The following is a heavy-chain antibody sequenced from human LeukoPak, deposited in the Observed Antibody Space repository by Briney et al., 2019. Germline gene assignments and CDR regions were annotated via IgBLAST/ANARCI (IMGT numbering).Heavy chain of an antibody. V-gene: IGHV4-59*01. CDR1: GGSISSYY. CDR2: IYYSGST. CDR3: ARVSSSWYDPVDY. D-gene: IGHD6-13*01. Sequence: SETLSRTCTVSGGSISSYYWSWIRQPPGKGLEWIGYIYYSGSTNYNPSLKSRVTISVDTSKNQFSLKLSSVTAADTAVYYCARVSSSWYDPVDYWGQGTLVTVSS. J-gene: IGHJ4*02.